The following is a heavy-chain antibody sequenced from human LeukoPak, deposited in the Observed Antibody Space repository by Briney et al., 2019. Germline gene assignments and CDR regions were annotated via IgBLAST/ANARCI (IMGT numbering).Heavy chain of an antibody. CDR3: ARSGGYNLAAFDI. CDR1: GGSISSYY. CDR2: IYYSGST. D-gene: IGHD5-24*01. V-gene: IGHV4-59*01. Sequence: SETLSLTCTVSGGSISSYYWSWLRQPPGKGLEWIGYIYYSGSTNYNPSLKSRVTISVDTSKNQFSLKLSSVTAADTAVYYCARSGGYNLAAFDIWGQGTMVTVSS. J-gene: IGHJ3*02.